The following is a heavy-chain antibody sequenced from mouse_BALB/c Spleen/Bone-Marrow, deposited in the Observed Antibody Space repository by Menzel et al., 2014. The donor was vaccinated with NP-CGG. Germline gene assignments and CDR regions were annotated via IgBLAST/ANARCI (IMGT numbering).Heavy chain of an antibody. J-gene: IGHJ2*01. CDR3: ARSRFDY. CDR2: IHPNSGNT. Sequence: VQLQQSGSVLVRPGASVKLSCKASGYTFTSSWMHWAKQRPGQGLEWIGEIHPNSGNTNYNEKFKGKATLTVDTSSSTAYVDLSSLTSEDSAVYYCARSRFDYWGQGTTLTVSS. D-gene: IGHD3-3*01. V-gene: IGHV1S130*01. CDR1: GYTFTSSW.